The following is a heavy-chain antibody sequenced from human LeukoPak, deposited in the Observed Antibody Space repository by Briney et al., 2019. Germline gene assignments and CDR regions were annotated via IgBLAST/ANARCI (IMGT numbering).Heavy chain of an antibody. J-gene: IGHJ4*02. CDR3: ARGGYSRGQGSPFDY. CDR1: GYTFTNYP. D-gene: IGHD3-22*01. V-gene: IGHV7-4-1*02. Sequence: ASVKVSCKASGYTFTNYPMIWVRQAPGQGLEWMGWIDTNTGNPTYAQGFTGRFVFSLDTSVGTTYLQINSLKTEDTAVYYCARGGYSRGQGSPFDYWGQGTLVTVSS. CDR2: IDTNTGNP.